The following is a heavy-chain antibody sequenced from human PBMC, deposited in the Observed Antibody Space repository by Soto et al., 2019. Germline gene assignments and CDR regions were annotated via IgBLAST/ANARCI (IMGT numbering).Heavy chain of an antibody. V-gene: IGHV3-21*01. D-gene: IGHD3-3*01. CDR2: ISSSSSYI. J-gene: IGHJ6*02. Sequence: AGSLRLSCAASGFTFSSYSMNWVRQAPGKGLKWVSSISSSSSYIYYADSVKGRFTISRDNAKNSLYLQMNSLRAEDTAVYYCARDLVGSGVGNYYYGMDVWGQGTTVTVSS. CDR1: GFTFSSYS. CDR3: ARDLVGSGVGNYYYGMDV.